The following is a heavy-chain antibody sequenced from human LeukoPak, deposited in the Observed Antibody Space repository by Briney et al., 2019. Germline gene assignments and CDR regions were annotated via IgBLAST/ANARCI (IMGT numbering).Heavy chain of an antibody. CDR3: ARTYYYDSSWAFDI. Sequence: SQTLSLTCAISGDSVSSNSAAWNWIRQSPSRGLEWLGRTYYRSKWYNDYAVSVKSRITINPDTSKNQFSLQLNSVTPEDTAVYYYARTYYYDSSWAFDIWGQGTMVTVSS. D-gene: IGHD3-22*01. CDR1: GDSVSSNSAA. J-gene: IGHJ3*02. CDR2: TYYRSKWYN. V-gene: IGHV6-1*01.